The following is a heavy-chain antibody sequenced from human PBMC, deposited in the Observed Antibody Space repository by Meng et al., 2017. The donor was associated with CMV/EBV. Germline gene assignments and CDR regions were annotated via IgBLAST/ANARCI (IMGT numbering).Heavy chain of an antibody. J-gene: IGHJ4*02. CDR1: GSTFPGYY. CDR2: INPASGDT. V-gene: IGHV1-2*02. Sequence: SGSTFPGYYIPWARQAPGQGLEWMGWINPASGDTILAQKFQGRVTMTRDTSLTTAYMELNRLRSDDTAVYYCATSSVEVMIYAGLDYWGQGTLVTVSS. CDR3: ATSSVEVMIYAGLDY. D-gene: IGHD2/OR15-2a*01.